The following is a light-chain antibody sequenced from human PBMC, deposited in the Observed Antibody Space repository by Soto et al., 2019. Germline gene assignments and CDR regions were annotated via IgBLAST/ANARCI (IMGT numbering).Light chain of an antibody. V-gene: IGKV3-20*01. Sequence: EIVLTQSPGTLSLSPGERATLSCRASQSVSSSYLAWYQQKPGQAPRLLIYGASSMATGIPDRFSGSGSGTDFTLTISRLEPEDLAVYYCQQYGSSPKTFGQGTKLEIK. J-gene: IGKJ2*01. CDR1: QSVSSSY. CDR3: QQYGSSPKT. CDR2: GAS.